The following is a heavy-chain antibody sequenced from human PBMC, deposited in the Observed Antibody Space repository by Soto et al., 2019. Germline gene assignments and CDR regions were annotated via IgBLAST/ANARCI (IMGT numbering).Heavy chain of an antibody. Sequence: GGSLRLSCAASGFIFNKSAIHWVRQAPGKGLEWVAFISDDGLNKFYADSVKGRFTISRDNSKNTIYLQMNSLRAEDTAVYYCAKVRAEVLLLVALDYWGQGTLVTVSS. CDR3: AKVRAEVLLLVALDY. J-gene: IGHJ4*02. V-gene: IGHV3-30*18. CDR2: ISDDGLNK. D-gene: IGHD2-8*02. CDR1: GFIFNKSA.